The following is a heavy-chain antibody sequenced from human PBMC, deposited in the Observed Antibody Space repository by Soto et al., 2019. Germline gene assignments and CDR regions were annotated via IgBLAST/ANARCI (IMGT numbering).Heavy chain of an antibody. CDR2: IHYSGST. D-gene: IGHD3-16*01. CDR3: TVGGAVHPFDY. CDR1: GVSITSHY. V-gene: IGHV4-59*11. J-gene: IGHJ4*02. Sequence: QVQLQESGPGLVKPSETLSLTCTVSGVSITSHYWTWIRQPPGKGLEWIGNIHYSGSTNYSPSLKGRVIISVDTSENQSSLKLSSVTTADTAVYYCTVGGAVHPFDYWGQGTLVTVSS.